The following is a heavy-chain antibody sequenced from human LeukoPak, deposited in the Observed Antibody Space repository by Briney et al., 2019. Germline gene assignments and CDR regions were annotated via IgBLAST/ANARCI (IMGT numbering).Heavy chain of an antibody. Sequence: SQTLSLTCAISGDSVSSNSAAWNRIRQSPSRGLEWLGRTYYRSKWYNGYAVSVKSRITINPDTSKNQFSLQLNSVTPEDTAVYYCASSDCSGGSCHFDYWGQGTLVTVSS. CDR1: GDSVSSNSAA. D-gene: IGHD2-15*01. V-gene: IGHV6-1*01. CDR2: TYYRSKWYN. J-gene: IGHJ4*02. CDR3: ASSDCSGGSCHFDY.